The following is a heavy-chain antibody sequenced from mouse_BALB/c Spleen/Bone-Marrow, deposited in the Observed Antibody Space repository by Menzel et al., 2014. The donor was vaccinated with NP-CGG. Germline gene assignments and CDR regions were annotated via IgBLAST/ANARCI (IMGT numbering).Heavy chain of an antibody. CDR2: INPSTGYT. CDR3: ARRGDSSGYPFAY. Sequence: QVQLQQSGAELAKPGASVKMSCKASGYTFTSYWMHWVKQRPGQGLEWIGYINPSTGYTEHNQRFKDKATLTADKSSSTAYMQLSSLTSEDSAVYYYARRGDSSGYPFAYWGQGTLVTVSA. J-gene: IGHJ3*01. CDR1: GYTFTSYW. V-gene: IGHV1-7*01. D-gene: IGHD3-2*01.